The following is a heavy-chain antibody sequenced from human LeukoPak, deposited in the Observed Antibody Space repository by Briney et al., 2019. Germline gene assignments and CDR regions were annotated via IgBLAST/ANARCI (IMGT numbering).Heavy chain of an antibody. J-gene: IGHJ4*02. V-gene: IGHV1-3*01. CDR2: INAGNGNT. D-gene: IGHD3-10*01. CDR3: ARVNTMIRGVTHFGY. CDR1: GYTFSNYA. Sequence: GASVKVSCKASGYTFSNYAMHWVRQAPGQRLEWMGWINAGNGNTKYSQKFQGRVTITRDTSASTAYMELSSLRSADTAAYYCARVNTMIRGVTHFGYWGQGTLVTVSS.